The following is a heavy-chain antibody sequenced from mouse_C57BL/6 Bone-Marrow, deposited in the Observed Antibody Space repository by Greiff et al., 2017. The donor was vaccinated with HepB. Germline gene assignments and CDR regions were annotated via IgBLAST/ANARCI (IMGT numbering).Heavy chain of an antibody. CDR3: ANYYGSSYPWFAY. CDR1: GYSITSGYY. V-gene: IGHV3-6*01. CDR2: ISYDGSN. D-gene: IGHD1-1*01. Sequence: EVQLQESGPGLVKPSQSLSLTCSVTGYSITSGYYWNWIRQFPGNKLEWMRYISYDGSNNYNPSLKNRISITRDTSKNQFFLKLNSVTTEDTATYYCANYYGSSYPWFAYWGQGTLVTVSA. J-gene: IGHJ3*01.